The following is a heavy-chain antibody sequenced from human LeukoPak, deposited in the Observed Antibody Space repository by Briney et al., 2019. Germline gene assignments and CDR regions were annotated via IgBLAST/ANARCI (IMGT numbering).Heavy chain of an antibody. CDR2: INHSGST. CDR3: ARLYYYDSSGYYLLDYYYGMDV. J-gene: IGHJ6*02. D-gene: IGHD3-22*01. V-gene: IGHV4-34*01. Sequence: PSETLSLTCAVSGGSFNGYYWSWIRQPPGKGLEWMGEINHSGSTNYNLSLKSRVTISVDTSKNQFSLKLSSVTAADTAVYYCARLYYYDSSGYYLLDYYYGMDVWGQGTTVTVSS. CDR1: GGSFNGYY.